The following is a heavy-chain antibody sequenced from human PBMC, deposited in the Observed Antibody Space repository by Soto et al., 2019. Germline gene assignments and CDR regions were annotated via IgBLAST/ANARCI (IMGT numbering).Heavy chain of an antibody. CDR3: ARLRAAAGRTNWFDP. D-gene: IGHD6-13*01. V-gene: IGHV3-74*01. CDR2: INSDGSST. CDR1: GFTFSSYW. J-gene: IGHJ5*02. Sequence: GGSLRLSCAASGFTFSSYWMHWVRQAPGKGLVWVSRINSDGSSTSYADSVKGRFTISRDNAKNTLYLQMNSLRAEDTAVYYCARLRAAAGRTNWFDPWGQGTLVTSPQ.